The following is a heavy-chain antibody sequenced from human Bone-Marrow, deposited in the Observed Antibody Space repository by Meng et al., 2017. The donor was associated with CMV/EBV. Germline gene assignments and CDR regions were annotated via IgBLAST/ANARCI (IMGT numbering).Heavy chain of an antibody. CDR2: ISAYNGNT. D-gene: IGHD3-22*01. Sequence: ASVKVSCKASGYTFTSYGISWVRQAPGQGLEWMGWISAYNGNTNYAQKLQGRVTMTTDTSTSTAYMELRSLRSDDTAVYYCAREYYYYDSSGPADYWGQGKLVNVDS. J-gene: IGHJ4*02. CDR3: AREYYYYDSSGPADY. CDR1: GYTFTSYG. V-gene: IGHV1-18*01.